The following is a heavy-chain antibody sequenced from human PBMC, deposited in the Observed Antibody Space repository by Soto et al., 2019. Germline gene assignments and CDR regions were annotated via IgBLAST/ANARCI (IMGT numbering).Heavy chain of an antibody. D-gene: IGHD2-21*02. Sequence: QLQLQESGPGLVKPSETLSLTCIVSGGSISSRNYYWVWIRQSPGKGLEWIGSVYYGGTTYYNSSLTSRVSMAVDTSKNQFSLKLTSVTAADTAIYYCARQVRTADLHYYYGMDVWGPGATVTVSS. CDR1: GGSISSRNYY. CDR2: VYYGGTT. J-gene: IGHJ6*02. V-gene: IGHV4-39*01. CDR3: ARQVRTADLHYYYGMDV.